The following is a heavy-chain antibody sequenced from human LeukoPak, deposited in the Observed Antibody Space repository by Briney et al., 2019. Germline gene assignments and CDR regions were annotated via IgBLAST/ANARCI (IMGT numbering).Heavy chain of an antibody. Sequence: GGSLRLSCAASGFIFSSYGMHWVRQAPGKGLEWVAFIRYDGSNKYYADSVKGRFTISRDNSKNTLYLQMNSLRPEDTAVYYCAKVNKGGYDSFDYWGQGTLVTVSS. CDR1: GFIFSSYG. D-gene: IGHD5-12*01. J-gene: IGHJ4*02. CDR3: AKVNKGGYDSFDY. CDR2: IRYDGSNK. V-gene: IGHV3-30*02.